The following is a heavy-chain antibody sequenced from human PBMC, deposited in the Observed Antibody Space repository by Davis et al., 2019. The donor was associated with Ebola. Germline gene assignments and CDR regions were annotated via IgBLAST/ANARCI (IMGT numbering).Heavy chain of an antibody. J-gene: IGHJ6*02. CDR1: GYSFTSYW. CDR3: ARRPVATIGNYYYYGMDV. CDR2: IYPGDSDT. V-gene: IGHV5-51*01. Sequence: GESLKISCKGSGYSFTSYWIGWVRQMPGKGLEWMGIIYPGDSDTRYSPSFQGQVTISADKSISTAYLQWSSLKASDTAMYYCARRPVATIGNYYYYGMDVWGQGTTVTVSS. D-gene: IGHD5-12*01.